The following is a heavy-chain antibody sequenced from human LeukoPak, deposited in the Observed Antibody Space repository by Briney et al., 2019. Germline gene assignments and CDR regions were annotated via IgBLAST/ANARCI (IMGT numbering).Heavy chain of an antibody. J-gene: IGHJ4*02. D-gene: IGHD2-2*01. CDR3: ARGDLASCSSNSCYEGRY. CDR1: GFTFTSYG. V-gene: IGHV1-18*01. CDR2: INTQNGNT. Sequence: GGSLRLSCAASGFTFTSYGISWVRQAPGQGLEWMGWINTQNGNTAQQKLQGRVTMTTDTSTSTAYMELRSLRSDDTAVYYCARGDLASCSSNSCYEGRYWGQGTLVTVSS.